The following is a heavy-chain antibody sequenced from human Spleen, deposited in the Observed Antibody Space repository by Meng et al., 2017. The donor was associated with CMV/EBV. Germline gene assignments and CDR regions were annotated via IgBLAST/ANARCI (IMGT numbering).Heavy chain of an antibody. J-gene: IGHJ6*02. V-gene: IGHV5-51*01. Sequence: KVSCKGSGYSFSTYWIGWVRQMPGKGLEWMGIIYPADSDTRYSPSFQGQVTISADKSISTAYLQWSSLKASDTAMYYCARRGDVCSSTSCYSGMDVWGQGTTVTVSS. CDR1: GYSFSTYW. CDR3: ARRGDVCSSTSCYSGMDV. D-gene: IGHD2-2*02. CDR2: IYPADSDT.